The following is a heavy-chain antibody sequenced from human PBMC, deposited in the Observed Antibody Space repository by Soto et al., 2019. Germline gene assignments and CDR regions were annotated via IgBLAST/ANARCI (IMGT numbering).Heavy chain of an antibody. CDR1: GFTFSSYA. V-gene: IGHV3-23*01. CDR2: ISGSGGST. D-gene: IGHD5-12*01. J-gene: IGHJ4*02. CDR3: AKQGGYDPPYGYFDY. Sequence: GSLRLSCAASGFTFSSYAMSWVRQAPGKGLEWVSGISGSGGSTYYADSVKGRFTISRDNSKNTLYLQMNSLRAEDTAVYYCAKQGGYDPPYGYFDYWGQGTLVTVSS.